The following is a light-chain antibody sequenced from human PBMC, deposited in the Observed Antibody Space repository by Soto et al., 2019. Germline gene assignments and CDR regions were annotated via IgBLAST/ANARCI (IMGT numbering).Light chain of an antibody. Sequence: DIQMTQSPSSVSASVGDRVTITCRASQGISSWLAWYQQKPGKAHNLLTYAASSLQSGVLSRFSGGGSGTDFTLTISRLQPEHSATYYSQKPNSFQLAFCGGPKVEIK. CDR1: QGISSW. V-gene: IGKV1-12*01. J-gene: IGKJ4*01. CDR2: AAS. CDR3: QKPNSFQLA.